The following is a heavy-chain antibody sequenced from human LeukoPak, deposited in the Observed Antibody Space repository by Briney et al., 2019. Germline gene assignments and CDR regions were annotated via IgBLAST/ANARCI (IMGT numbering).Heavy chain of an antibody. V-gene: IGHV6-1*01. CDR1: GDSVSSNSAT. CDR2: TYYRSKWSN. Sequence: SQTLSLTCAISGDSVSSNSATWNWIRQSPSRGLEWLGRTYYRSKWSNDYAVSVKSRITIYPDTSKNQISLQLNSVTPEDTAVYYCARDWYSSGWYRFDYWGQGTLVTVSS. CDR3: ARDWYSSGWYRFDY. D-gene: IGHD6-19*01. J-gene: IGHJ4*02.